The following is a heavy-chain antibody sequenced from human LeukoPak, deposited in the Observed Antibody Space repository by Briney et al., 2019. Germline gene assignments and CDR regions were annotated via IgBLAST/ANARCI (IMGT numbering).Heavy chain of an antibody. J-gene: IGHJ4*02. CDR3: ARERYDILTGYYTFDY. CDR1: GGSISSYY. D-gene: IGHD3-9*01. Sequence: SETLSLTCTVSGGSISSYYWSWIRQPPGKGLEWIGYIYYSGSTNYNPSLKSRVTISVDTSKNQFSLKLSSVTAADTAVYYCARERYDILTGYYTFDYWGQGTLVTVSS. V-gene: IGHV4-59*01. CDR2: IYYSGST.